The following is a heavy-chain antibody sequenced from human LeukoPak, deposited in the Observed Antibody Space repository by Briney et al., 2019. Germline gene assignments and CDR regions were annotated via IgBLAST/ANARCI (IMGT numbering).Heavy chain of an antibody. CDR2: ISAYNGNT. CDR3: ARDLSPCGSCSGGSYDY. D-gene: IGHD2-15*01. V-gene: IGHV1-18*01. J-gene: IGHJ4*02. CDR1: GYTFTSYG. Sequence: ASVKVSCKASGYTFTSYGICWVRQAPGQGLEWMGWISAYNGNTNYAQKLQGRVTMTTDTSTSTAYMELRSLRSDDTAVYYCARDLSPCGSCSGGSYDYWGQGTLVTVSS.